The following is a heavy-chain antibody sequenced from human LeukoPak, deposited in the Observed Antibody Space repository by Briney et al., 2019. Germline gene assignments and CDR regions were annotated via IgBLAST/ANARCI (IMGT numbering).Heavy chain of an antibody. V-gene: IGHV1-3*01. J-gene: IGHJ4*02. CDR3: AGGGHYDFWSAFDY. Sequence: ASVKVSCKASGYTFTSYAMHWVRQAPGQRLEWMGWINAGNGNTKYSQKFQGRVTITRDTSASTAYMELSSLRSEDTAVYYCAGGGHYDFWSAFDYWGQGTLVTVSS. CDR2: INAGNGNT. D-gene: IGHD3-3*01. CDR1: GYTFTSYA.